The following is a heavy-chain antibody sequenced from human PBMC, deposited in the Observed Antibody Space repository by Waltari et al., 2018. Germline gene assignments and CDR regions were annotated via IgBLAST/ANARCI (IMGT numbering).Heavy chain of an antibody. CDR1: GYTFTGYY. CDR3: ARREHFGDSLDY. V-gene: IGHV1-2*06. Sequence: QVQLVQSGAEVKKPGASVRVSCKAPGYTFTGYYIHWVRQAPGQGLEWMGRINPNTGDTKFAQNFRVRVTMTRDTSISTAYMELSGLRSDDTAMYFCARREHFGDSLDYWGQGTLVAVSS. CDR2: INPNTGDT. D-gene: IGHD3-16*01. J-gene: IGHJ4*02.